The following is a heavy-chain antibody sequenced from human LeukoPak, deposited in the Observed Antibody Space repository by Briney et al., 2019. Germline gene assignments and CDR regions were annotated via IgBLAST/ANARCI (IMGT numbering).Heavy chain of an antibody. D-gene: IGHD3-9*01. CDR1: FTFXXXW. J-gene: IGHJ4*02. CDR3: ARDSSSSYIF. Sequence: FTFXXXWMTWVRQXPGKGLEWVASINRDGSHKAYVDSVKGRFTISRDDASLFLQMDSLRAEDTAMYYCARDSSSSYIFWGQGTLVTVSS. CDR2: INRDGSHK. V-gene: IGHV3-7*01.